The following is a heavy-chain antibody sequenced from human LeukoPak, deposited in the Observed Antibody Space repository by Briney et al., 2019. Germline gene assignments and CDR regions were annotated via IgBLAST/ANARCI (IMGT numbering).Heavy chain of an antibody. J-gene: IGHJ2*01. CDR1: GIIFSNYA. Sequence: GGSLRLSCAASGIIFSNYAMHWVRQGPGKGLECISTISSDGGSTYYANSVKGRFTISRGNSKNTLYLQMGSLRAEDMAVYYCARGRQGAKTRYFDLWGRGTRVTVSS. D-gene: IGHD1-26*01. V-gene: IGHV3-64*01. CDR3: ARGRQGAKTRYFDL. CDR2: ISSDGGST.